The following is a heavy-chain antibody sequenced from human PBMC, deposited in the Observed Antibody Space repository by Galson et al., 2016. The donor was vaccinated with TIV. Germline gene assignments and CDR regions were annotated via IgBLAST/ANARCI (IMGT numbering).Heavy chain of an antibody. CDR3: AKVGKSGDYSWDAFDV. J-gene: IGHJ3*01. CDR1: GFSFRNYV. Sequence: SLRLSCAASGFSFRNYVMSWVRLVPGKGLEWVSSLSLSGTYTYYADSVKGRFTISRDNSKYTLFLQLNSLRAGDTGIYYCAKVGKSGDYSWDAFDVWGQGTVGTVSS. V-gene: IGHV3-23*01. CDR2: LSLSGTYT. D-gene: IGHD1-26*01.